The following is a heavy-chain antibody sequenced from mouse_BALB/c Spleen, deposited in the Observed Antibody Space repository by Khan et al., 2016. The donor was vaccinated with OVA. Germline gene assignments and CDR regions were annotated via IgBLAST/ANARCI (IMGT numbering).Heavy chain of an antibody. V-gene: IGHV1S81*02. D-gene: IGHD2-2*01. CDR3: TRSGYGSFAY. Sequence: VQLQQSGAELVKPGASVKLSCKASGYTFTSYYMYWVKQRPGQGLEWIGEINPSNGGTNFNEKFKSKATLTVDKSSSTAYMQLSSLPSEDSAVYYCTRSGYGSFAYWGQGTLVTVSA. CDR1: GYTFTSYY. CDR2: INPSNGGT. J-gene: IGHJ3*01.